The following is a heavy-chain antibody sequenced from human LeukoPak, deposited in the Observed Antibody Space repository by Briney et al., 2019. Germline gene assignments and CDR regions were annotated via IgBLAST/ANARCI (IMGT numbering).Heavy chain of an antibody. J-gene: IGHJ3*02. CDR3: ARLATIFGLVNFDAFDI. Sequence: PSETLSLTCAVYGGSFSGYYWSWIRQPPGKGLEWIGEINHSGSTNYNPSLKSRVTISVDTSKNQFSLKLSSVTAADTAVYYCARLATIFGLVNFDAFDIWGQGTMVTVSS. CDR1: GGSFSGYY. V-gene: IGHV4-34*01. D-gene: IGHD3-3*01. CDR2: INHSGST.